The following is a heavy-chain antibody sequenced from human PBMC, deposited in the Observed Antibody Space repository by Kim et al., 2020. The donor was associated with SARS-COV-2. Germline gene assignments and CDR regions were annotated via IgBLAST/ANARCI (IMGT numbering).Heavy chain of an antibody. V-gene: IGHV3-23*01. CDR3: AKQQGSDY. J-gene: IGHJ4*02. Sequence: GSTDYADSVKGQFTITREKSKNTLYRQKNSLRDEDTAVYYCAKQQGSDYWGQGTLVTVSS. CDR2: GST. D-gene: IGHD3-10*01.